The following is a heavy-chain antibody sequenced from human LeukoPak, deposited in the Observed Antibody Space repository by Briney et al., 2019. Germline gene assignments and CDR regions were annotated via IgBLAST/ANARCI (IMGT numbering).Heavy chain of an antibody. Sequence: SETLSLTCTVSGGSISSGGYYWSWIRQHPGKGLEWIGYIYYSGSTYYNPSLKSRVTISVDTSKNQFSLKLSSVTAADTAVYYCAREGSGYCRSTSCYRYYGMDVWGQGTTVTVSS. CDR2: IYYSGST. D-gene: IGHD2-2*01. CDR1: GGSISSGGYY. J-gene: IGHJ6*02. V-gene: IGHV4-31*03. CDR3: AREGSGYCRSTSCYRYYGMDV.